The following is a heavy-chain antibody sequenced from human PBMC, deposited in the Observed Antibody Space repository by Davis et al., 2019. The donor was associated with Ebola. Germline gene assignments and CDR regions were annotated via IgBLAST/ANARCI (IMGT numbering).Heavy chain of an antibody. CDR1: GFTFSGSA. V-gene: IGHV3-73*01. CDR3: TSPMVMEPHRDYYYYYGMDV. D-gene: IGHD4/OR15-4a*01. CDR2: IRSKANSYAT. Sequence: PGGSLRLSCAASGFTFSGSAMHWVRQASGKGLEWVGRIRSKANSYATAYAASVKGRFTISRDDSKNTAYLQMNSLKTEDTAVYYCTSPMVMEPHRDYYYYYGMDVWGQGTTVTVSS. J-gene: IGHJ6*02.